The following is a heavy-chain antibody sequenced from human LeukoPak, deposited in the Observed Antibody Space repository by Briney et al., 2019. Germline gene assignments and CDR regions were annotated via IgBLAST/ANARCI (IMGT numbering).Heavy chain of an antibody. CDR3: AADPGTGEFDY. J-gene: IGHJ4*02. CDR1: VYTLTELS. Sequence: ASVKASCKVSVYTLTELSMHWVRQAPGKGLEWMGGFDPEDGETIYAQKFQGRVTMIEDTSTDTAYMELSSLRSEDTAVYYCAADPGTGEFDYWGQGTLVTVSS. V-gene: IGHV1-24*01. CDR2: FDPEDGET. D-gene: IGHD7-27*01.